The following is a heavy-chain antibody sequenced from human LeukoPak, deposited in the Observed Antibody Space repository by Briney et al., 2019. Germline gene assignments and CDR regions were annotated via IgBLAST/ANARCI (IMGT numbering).Heavy chain of an antibody. V-gene: IGHV3-21*01. J-gene: IGHJ4*02. Sequence: GGSLRLSCAAFGFTFSSYSMNWVRQAPRKGLEWVSSLSSSSSYIYYADSVKGRFTISRDNARNSLYLQMNSLRADDAAVYYCAREPTSMGSDYWGQGTLVTVSS. CDR1: GFTFSSYS. D-gene: IGHD5-18*01. CDR3: AREPTSMGSDY. CDR2: LSSSSSYI.